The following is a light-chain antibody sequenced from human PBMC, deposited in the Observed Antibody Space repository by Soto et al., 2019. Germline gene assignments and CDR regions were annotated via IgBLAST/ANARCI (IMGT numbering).Light chain of an antibody. V-gene: IGLV1-44*01. CDR3: EAWDDSLNGYV. Sequence: QSVLTQPPSASGTPGQRVTISCSGSSSNIGSNTVNWYQQLPGTAPKLLIYSSNQRPSGVPDRFSGSKSGTSASLAISGLQSEDEADYYCEAWDDSLNGYVFGTGTKDTVL. CDR2: SSN. CDR1: SSNIGSNT. J-gene: IGLJ1*01.